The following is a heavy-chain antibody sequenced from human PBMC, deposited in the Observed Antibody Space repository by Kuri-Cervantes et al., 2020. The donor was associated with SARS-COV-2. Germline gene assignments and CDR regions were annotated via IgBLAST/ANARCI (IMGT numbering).Heavy chain of an antibody. CDR2: ISSSGSTI. CDR1: GFTFSDYY. J-gene: IGHJ6*02. V-gene: IGHV3-11*01. D-gene: IGHD2-15*01. CDR3: ARTGLPGWYYYYGMDV. Sequence: GGSLRLSCAASGFTFSDYYMSWIRQAPGKGLEWVSHISSSGSTIYYADSVKGRFTISRDNAKNSLYLQMNSLRAEDTAVYYCARTGLPGWYYYYGMDVWGQGTTVTVSS.